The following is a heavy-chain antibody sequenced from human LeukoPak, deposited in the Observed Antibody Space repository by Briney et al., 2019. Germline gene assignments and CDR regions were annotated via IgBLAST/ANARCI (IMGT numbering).Heavy chain of an antibody. CDR2: MNPNSGNT. D-gene: IGHD3-10*01. CDR1: GYTFTSYD. CDR3: ARVLLGYYGSGSYYNDYYGMDV. V-gene: IGHV1-8*02. J-gene: IGHJ6*02. Sequence: ASVKVSCKASGYTFTSYDINWVRQATGQGLEWMGWMNPNSGNTGYAQKFQGRVTMTRNTSISTAYMELSSLRSEDTAVYYCARVLLGYYGSGSYYNDYYGMDVWGQGTTVTVSS.